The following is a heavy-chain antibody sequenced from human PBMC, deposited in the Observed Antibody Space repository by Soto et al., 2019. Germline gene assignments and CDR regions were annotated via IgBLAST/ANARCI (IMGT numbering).Heavy chain of an antibody. D-gene: IGHD3-9*01. CDR1: GFTFSSYG. V-gene: IGHV3-30*18. CDR3: AKSLLTGYYPTNYFDY. CDR2: ISYDGSNK. Sequence: QVQLVESGGGVVQPGRSLRLSCAASGFTFSSYGMHWVRQAPGKGLEWVAVISYDGSNKYYADSVKGRFTISRDNSKNTLYLQMNSLRAEDTAVYYCAKSLLTGYYPTNYFDYWGQGTLVTVSS. J-gene: IGHJ4*02.